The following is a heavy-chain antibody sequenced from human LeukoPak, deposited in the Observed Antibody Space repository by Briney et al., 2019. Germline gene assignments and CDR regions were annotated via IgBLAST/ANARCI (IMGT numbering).Heavy chain of an antibody. V-gene: IGHV3-23*01. D-gene: IGHD3-22*01. CDR3: AKQRSGYYYLDH. Sequence: GGSLRLSCEASGFTFSSYWMHWVRQAPGKGLEWVSAISGSGGSTYYADSVKGRFTISRDNSKNTLYLQMNSLRAEDTAVYYCAKQRSGYYYLDHWGQGTLVTVSS. CDR2: ISGSGGST. CDR1: GFTFSSYW. J-gene: IGHJ4*02.